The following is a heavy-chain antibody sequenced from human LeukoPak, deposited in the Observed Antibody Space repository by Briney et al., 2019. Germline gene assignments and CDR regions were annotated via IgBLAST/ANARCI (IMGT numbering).Heavy chain of an antibody. D-gene: IGHD3-22*01. CDR3: AKRGVVIRVILVGFHKEAYYFDS. J-gene: IGHJ4*02. CDR2: ISGSGGGT. CDR1: GFTFSNYA. V-gene: IGHV3-23*01. Sequence: GGSLRLSCAVSGFTFSNYAMSWVRQTPARGLEWVAGISGSGGGTKYADSVKGRFTISRDNSKNTLYLQMNNLRVDDTAVYFCAKRGVVIRVILVGFHKEAYYFDSWGQGALVTVSS.